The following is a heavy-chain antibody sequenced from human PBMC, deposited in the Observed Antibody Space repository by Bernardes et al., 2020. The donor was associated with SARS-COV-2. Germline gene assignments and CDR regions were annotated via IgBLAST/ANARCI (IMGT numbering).Heavy chain of an antibody. CDR1: GEAFRGYD. J-gene: IGHJ4*02. D-gene: IGHD3-22*01. CDR2: INHRGST. V-gene: IGHV4-34*01. CDR3: ARDYDSSVGEYYFDY. Sequence: PETLSLTGAVYGEAFRGYDCSWTRQPPGKGLEWIGEINHRGSTNYNPSLKSRVTIPVDTSKKQFSLTLSSVTAADTAVYYCARDYDSSVGEYYFDYGGQGSLVTVSS.